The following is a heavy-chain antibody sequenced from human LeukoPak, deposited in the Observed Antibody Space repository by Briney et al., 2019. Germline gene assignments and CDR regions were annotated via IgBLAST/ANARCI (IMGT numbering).Heavy chain of an antibody. V-gene: IGHV6-1*01. J-gene: IGHJ4*02. CDR3: ARGNGYPFDY. CDR2: TYYRSKWYN. Sequence: SQTLSLTCAISGDSLSSNSATWNWVRQSPWRGLEWLGRTYYRSKWYNDYAVSVKGRVTINPDASKKQFSLQLNSVTPEDTAMYYCARGNGYPFDYWGQGTLVTVSS. CDR1: GDSLSSNSAT. D-gene: IGHD3-16*01.